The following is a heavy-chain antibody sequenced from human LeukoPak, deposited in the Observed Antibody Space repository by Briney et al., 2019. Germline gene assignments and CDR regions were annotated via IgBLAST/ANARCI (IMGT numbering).Heavy chain of an antibody. D-gene: IGHD2-21*01. CDR3: ARHLFEKDFDY. V-gene: IGHV4-59*08. CDR2: IYYSGST. Sequence: SETLPLTCTVSGGSISSYYWSWIRQPPGKGLEWIGYIYYSGSTNYNPSLKSRVTISVDTSKNQFSLKLSSVTAADTAVYYCARHLFEKDFDYWGQGTLVTVSS. CDR1: GGSISSYY. J-gene: IGHJ4*02.